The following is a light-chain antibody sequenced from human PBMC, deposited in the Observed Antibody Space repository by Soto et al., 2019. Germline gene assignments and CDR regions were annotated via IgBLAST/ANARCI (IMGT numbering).Light chain of an antibody. J-gene: IGKJ1*01. Sequence: EIVLTQSPGTLSLSPGERATLSCRASQTVSRTFLVWYQQKPGQAPRPPIHGASSRATGIPDRFSGSGSGTDFTLTISRLEAEDFAVYYCQQYASTPWTFGQGTKVEIK. V-gene: IGKV3-20*01. CDR1: QTVSRTF. CDR3: QQYASTPWT. CDR2: GAS.